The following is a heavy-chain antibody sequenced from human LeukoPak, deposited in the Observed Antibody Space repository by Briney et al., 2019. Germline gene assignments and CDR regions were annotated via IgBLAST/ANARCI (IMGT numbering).Heavy chain of an antibody. CDR2: INPNSGGT. Sequence: GASVKVSCKASGYTFTSYYMHWVRQAPGQGLEWMGWINPNSGGTNYAQKFQGRVTMTRDTSISTAYMELSRLRSDDTAVYYCARVAPVVPAANGPGDVDYWGQGTLVTVSS. V-gene: IGHV1-2*02. CDR3: ARVAPVVPAANGPGDVDY. D-gene: IGHD2-2*01. CDR1: GYTFTSYY. J-gene: IGHJ4*02.